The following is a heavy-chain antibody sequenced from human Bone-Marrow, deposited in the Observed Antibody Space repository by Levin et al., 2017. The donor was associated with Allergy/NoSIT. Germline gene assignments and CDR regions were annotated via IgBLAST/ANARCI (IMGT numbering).Heavy chain of an antibody. CDR3: ARHLGDEDYRWGSYRGDHDYGDY. CDR1: NGSISSSIYY. D-gene: IGHD3-16*02. CDR2: IYYSGDT. J-gene: IGHJ4*02. Sequence: PSETLSLTCTVSNGSISSSIYYWGWIRQPPGKGLEYVGSIYYSGDTFYNPSLRSRVTISVDTSKTQFSLKLSSVTAADTPTYYCARHLGDEDYRWGSYRGDHDYGDYWGQGAPVTVSS. V-gene: IGHV4-39*01.